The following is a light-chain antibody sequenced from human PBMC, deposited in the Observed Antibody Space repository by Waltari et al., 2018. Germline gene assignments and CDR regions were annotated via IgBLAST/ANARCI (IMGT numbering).Light chain of an antibody. Sequence: DIQMTQSPSTLSASVGDRVTITCRASQSISSWLAWYQQKPGKAPKLLIYKASSLESGVPSRFSGSGSVTEFTLTISSLQPDDFATYYCQQYKSYSRTFGQGTKLEIK. CDR1: QSISSW. J-gene: IGKJ2*01. V-gene: IGKV1-5*03. CDR3: QQYKSYSRT. CDR2: KAS.